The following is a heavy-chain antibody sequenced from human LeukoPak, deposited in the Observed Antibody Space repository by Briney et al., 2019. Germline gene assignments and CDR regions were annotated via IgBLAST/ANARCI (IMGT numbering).Heavy chain of an antibody. CDR1: GFTFSSYW. J-gene: IGHJ4*02. V-gene: IGHV3-7*01. D-gene: IGHD3-10*01. Sequence: GGSLRLSCEASGFTFSSYWMSWVRQAPGKGLEWVANIKLDGSQKFYVDSVKGRFTISRDNAKKSLYLQMNSLRAEDTAVYYCARGGLWFGGPDYWGQGTLVTVPS. CDR2: IKLDGSQK. CDR3: ARGGLWFGGPDY.